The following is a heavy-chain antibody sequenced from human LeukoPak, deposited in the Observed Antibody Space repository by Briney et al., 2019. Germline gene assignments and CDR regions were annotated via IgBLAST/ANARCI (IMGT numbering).Heavy chain of an antibody. D-gene: IGHD4-17*01. J-gene: IGHJ5*02. CDR1: GVSISSSNW. CDR3: ARVPHFGDYGWFDP. V-gene: IGHV4-4*02. Sequence: PSETLSLTCAVSGVSISSSNWWSWVRQFPGKGLEWIGYMYNSGSTNYNPSLKSRVTISIDTSKNQFSLKLSSVTAADTAVYYCARVPHFGDYGWFDPWGQGTLVTVSS. CDR2: MYNSGST.